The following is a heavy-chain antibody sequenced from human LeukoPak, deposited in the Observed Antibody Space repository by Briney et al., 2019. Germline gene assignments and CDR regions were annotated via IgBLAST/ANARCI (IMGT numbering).Heavy chain of an antibody. D-gene: IGHD3-22*01. CDR3: ARGAYYYED. V-gene: IGHV3-48*01. J-gene: IGHJ4*02. CDR1: GFTFSDYW. CDR2: ISSSSSTI. Sequence: QSGGSLRLSCIVSGFTFSDYWMNWVRQAPGKGLEWVSYISSSSSTIYYADSVKGRFTISRDNAKNSLYLQMNSLRAEDTAVYYCARGAYYYEDWGQGTLVTVSS.